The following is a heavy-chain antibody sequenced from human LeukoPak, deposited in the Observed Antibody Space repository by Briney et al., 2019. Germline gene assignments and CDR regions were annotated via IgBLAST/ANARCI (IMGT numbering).Heavy chain of an antibody. D-gene: IGHD4-17*01. CDR2: ISSSGSTI. J-gene: IGHJ3*02. CDR1: GFTFSSYE. Sequence: GGSLRLSCAASGFTFSSYEMNWVRQAPGKGLEWVSYISSSGSTIYYADSVKGRFTTSRDNAKNSLYLQMNSLRAEDTAVYYCARVRTVTVIWGQGTMVTVSS. V-gene: IGHV3-48*03. CDR3: ARVRTVTVI.